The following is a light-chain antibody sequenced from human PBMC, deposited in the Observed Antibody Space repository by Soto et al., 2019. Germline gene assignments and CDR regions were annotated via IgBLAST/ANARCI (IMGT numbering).Light chain of an antibody. CDR1: QTISTY. CDR3: QQSLGIPYT. Sequence: DIQMTQSPSAQSASVGDRVTITSRASQTISTYLNWYQQKPGKAPKLLIYAASTLQSGVPSRFSGSGSGTDFTLTISSLQPEDFATYYCQQSLGIPYTFGQGTRLEIK. V-gene: IGKV1-39*01. CDR2: AAS. J-gene: IGKJ2*01.